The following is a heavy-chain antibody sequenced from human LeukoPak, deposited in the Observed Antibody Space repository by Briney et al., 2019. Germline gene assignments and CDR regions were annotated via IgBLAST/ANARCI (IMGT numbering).Heavy chain of an antibody. Sequence: SETLSLTCTVSGGSINSGTFYWGWIRQPPGKGLEWSGSMYYDGSSYYNPSLKSRVTTSVDTSKNQFSLKLTSVTAADTAVYFCARRSDSGSDDGEDYFDYWGQGTLVTVPS. V-gene: IGHV4-39*01. CDR3: ARRSDSGSDDGEDYFDY. CDR1: GGSINSGTFY. J-gene: IGHJ4*02. D-gene: IGHD1-26*01. CDR2: MYYDGSS.